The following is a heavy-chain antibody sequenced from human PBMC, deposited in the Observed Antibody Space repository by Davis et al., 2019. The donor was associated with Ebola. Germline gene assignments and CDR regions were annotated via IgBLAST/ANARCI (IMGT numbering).Heavy chain of an antibody. V-gene: IGHV4-39*07. CDR3: ARDSSGSPYSGLDV. CDR2: ISHSGST. CDR1: GDSISGSGYY. Sequence: SETLSLTCSVSGDSISGSGYYYAWIRQSPGKGLEWVGTISHSGSTFYNPSLKSRVTISLDTSGNQFSMSLTSVTAADTAVYYCARDSSGSPYSGLDVWGQGTTVTVSS. D-gene: IGHD6-25*01. J-gene: IGHJ6*02.